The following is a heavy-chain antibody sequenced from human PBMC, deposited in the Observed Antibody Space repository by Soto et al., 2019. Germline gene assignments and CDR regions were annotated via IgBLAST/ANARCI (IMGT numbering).Heavy chain of an antibody. J-gene: IGHJ5*02. CDR2: INHSGST. CDR1: GGSFSGYY. V-gene: IGHV4-34*01. Sequence: PSETLSLTCAVYGGSFSGYYWSWIRQPPGKGLEWIGEINHSGSTNYNPSLKSRVTISVDTSKNQFSLKLSSVTAADTAVYYRARGPPDWFDPWGQGTLVTVSS. CDR3: ARGPPDWFDP.